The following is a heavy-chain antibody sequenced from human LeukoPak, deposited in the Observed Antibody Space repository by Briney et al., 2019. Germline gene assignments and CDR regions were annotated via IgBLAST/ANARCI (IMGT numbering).Heavy chain of an antibody. D-gene: IGHD6-13*01. Sequence: GGSLRLSCAASGFTFSSYWMHWVRQAPGKGLVWVSRINSDGSSTSYADSVKGRFTISRDNAKNTLYLQMNSLRAEDTAVYYCASPTAYSSSRLDYSDYWGQGTLVTVSS. CDR1: GFTFSSYW. V-gene: IGHV3-74*01. CDR3: ASPTAYSSSRLDYSDY. CDR2: INSDGSST. J-gene: IGHJ4*02.